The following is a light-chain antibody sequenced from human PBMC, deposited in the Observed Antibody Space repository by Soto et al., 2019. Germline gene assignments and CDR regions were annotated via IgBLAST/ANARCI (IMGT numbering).Light chain of an antibody. CDR2: GAS. Sequence: DIVLTQSPGTLSLSPGERAALSCRASQSVSSSYLAWYQQKPGHAPRLLIYGASNRATGIPARFSGSGSGTDFTLTISSIQPEDFAVYYCQQRSNWWTFCQGTKVDIK. CDR3: QQRSNWWT. CDR1: QSVSSSY. V-gene: IGKV3D-20*02. J-gene: IGKJ1*01.